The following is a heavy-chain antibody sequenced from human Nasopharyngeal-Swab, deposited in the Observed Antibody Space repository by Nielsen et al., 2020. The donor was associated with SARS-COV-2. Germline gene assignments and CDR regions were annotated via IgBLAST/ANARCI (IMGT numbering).Heavy chain of an antibody. J-gene: IGHJ4*02. CDR2: TYYRSEWYN. CDR1: GVSVSTDRVA. V-gene: IGHV6-1*01. CDR3: ARDEGAHNS. Sequence: SQTLSLTSAISGVSVSTDRVAWNWRRPSPSRGLEWLGRTYYRSEWYNDYAVSVKSRITIKPDPSTNQFSLQLNSVTPEDTAVYYCARDEGAHNSWGQGTLVTVSS. D-gene: IGHD3-16*01.